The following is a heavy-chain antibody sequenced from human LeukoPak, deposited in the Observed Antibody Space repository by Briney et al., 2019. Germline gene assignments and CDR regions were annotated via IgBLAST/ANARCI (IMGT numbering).Heavy chain of an antibody. D-gene: IGHD3-22*01. CDR1: GFTLSSYA. V-gene: IGHV3-23*01. Sequence: GGSLRLSCAASGFTLSSYAMSWVRQAPGKGLEWVSAISGSGGSTYYADSVKGRFTISRDNSKNTLYLQMNSLRAEDTAVYYCAKAYYYDSSGYYPYPYFDYWGQGTLVTVSS. CDR2: ISGSGGST. J-gene: IGHJ4*02. CDR3: AKAYYYDSSGYYPYPYFDY.